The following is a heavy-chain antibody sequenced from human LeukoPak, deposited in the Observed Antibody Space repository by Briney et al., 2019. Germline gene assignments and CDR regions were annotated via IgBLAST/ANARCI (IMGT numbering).Heavy chain of an antibody. CDR2: IHTTAEGAKYA. CDR3: ATDQRYAFDY. CDR1: GFTFSRYE. Sequence: GGSLRLSCAASGFTFSRYEMNWVRQAPGKGLEWVSYIHTTAEGAKYAYYADSVKGRVTISRDDGKNTLYLHMNSLRDDDTAVYYCATDQRYAFDYWGQGILVTVSS. J-gene: IGHJ4*02. V-gene: IGHV3-48*03. D-gene: IGHD3-9*01.